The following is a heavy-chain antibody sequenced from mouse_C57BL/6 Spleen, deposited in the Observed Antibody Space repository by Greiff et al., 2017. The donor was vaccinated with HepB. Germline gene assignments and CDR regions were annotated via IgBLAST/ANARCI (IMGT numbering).Heavy chain of an antibody. CDR1: GFTFSSYA. Sequence: EVKVEESGGGLVKPGGSLKLSCAASGFTFSSYAMSWVRQTPEKRLEWVATISDGGSYTYYPDNVKGRFTISRDNAKNNLYLQMSHLKSEDTAMYYCAREGYYGRNLDYWGQGTTLTVSS. V-gene: IGHV5-4*01. CDR3: AREGYYGRNLDY. J-gene: IGHJ2*01. D-gene: IGHD1-1*01. CDR2: ISDGGSYT.